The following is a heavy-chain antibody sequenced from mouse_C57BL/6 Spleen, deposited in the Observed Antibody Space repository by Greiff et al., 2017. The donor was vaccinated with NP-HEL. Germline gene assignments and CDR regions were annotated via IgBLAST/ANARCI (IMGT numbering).Heavy chain of an antibody. D-gene: IGHD2-4*01. V-gene: IGHV3-6*01. CDR1: GYSITSGYY. J-gene: IGHJ3*01. CDR3: AREGDDYDVRFAY. Sequence: EVQLQESGPGLVKPSQSLSLTCSVTGYSITSGYYWNWIRQFPGNKLEWMGYISYDGSNNYNPSLKNRISITRDKSKNQFFLKLNSVTTEDTATYYCAREGDDYDVRFAYWGQGTLVTVSA. CDR2: ISYDGSN.